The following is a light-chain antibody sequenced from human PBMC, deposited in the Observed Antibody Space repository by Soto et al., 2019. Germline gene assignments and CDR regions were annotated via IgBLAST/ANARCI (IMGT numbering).Light chain of an antibody. J-gene: IGKJ3*01. CDR1: QSVSSN. CDR3: QQDNNCPFT. Sequence: EIVMTQSPATLSVSPGERATLSCRASQSVSSNLAWYQQKPGQAPRLLIYGASTRATGIPARHRGSGSGTEYPLTIVSLQSEDFAVYYCQQDNNCPFTFGPGNKVDIK. CDR2: GAS. V-gene: IGKV3-15*01.